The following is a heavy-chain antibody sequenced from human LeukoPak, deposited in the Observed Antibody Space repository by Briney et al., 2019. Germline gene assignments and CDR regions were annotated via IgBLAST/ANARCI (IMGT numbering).Heavy chain of an antibody. J-gene: IGHJ4*02. V-gene: IGHV3-13*01. CDR1: GFTVSSYA. Sequence: GGSLRLSCAASGFTVSSYAMHWVRQPIGKGLEWVSALGIAGDAFYPGSVKGRFTISRENARNSLYLQMNSLRAEDTAMYYCARQMQSHGNFDSWGQGTLVTVSS. D-gene: IGHD1-26*01. CDR3: ARQMQSHGNFDS. CDR2: LGIAGDA.